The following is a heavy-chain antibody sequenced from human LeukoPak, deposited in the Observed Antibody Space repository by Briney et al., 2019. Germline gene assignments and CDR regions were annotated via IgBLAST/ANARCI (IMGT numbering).Heavy chain of an antibody. J-gene: IGHJ5*02. CDR3: ARGIYWFDP. CDR1: GDSISSGSYY. CDR2: IYGRGGS. V-gene: IGHV4-61*02. Sequence: SETLSLTCTVSGDSISSGSYYWSWIRQPAGKGLEWIGRIYGRGGSNYNPSLKSRVTISVDTSKNQFSLKLSSVAAADTAVYYCARGIYWFDPWGQGTPVTVSS.